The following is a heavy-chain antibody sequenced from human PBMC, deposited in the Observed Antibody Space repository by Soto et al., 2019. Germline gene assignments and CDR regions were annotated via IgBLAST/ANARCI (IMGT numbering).Heavy chain of an antibody. CDR2: ISGTGRVT. CDR1: GFTFSSYA. J-gene: IGHJ1*01. V-gene: IGHV3-23*01. CDR3: AKDVHYDIVTGIEYFDH. D-gene: IGHD3-9*01. Sequence: EVQLLESGGGLVQPGESLKISCAVSGFTFSSYAMSWVRQAPGKGLEWVSGISGTGRVTNYAESVKGRFTIARDNPKNTLSLEMTSLRAEDTAVYSCAKDVHYDIVTGIEYFDHWGQGTLVTVSS.